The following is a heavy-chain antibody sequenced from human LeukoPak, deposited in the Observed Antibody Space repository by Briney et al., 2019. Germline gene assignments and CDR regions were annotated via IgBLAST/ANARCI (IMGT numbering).Heavy chain of an antibody. Sequence: GGSLRLSCAASGFIFDDYAMHWVRQAPGKGLEWVSGISWNSASIGYADSVKGRFTISRDNAKNSLYLQMNSLRAEDTALYYCAKDKGSSRRNAYFHHWGQGTLVTVSS. V-gene: IGHV3-9*01. CDR3: AKDKGSSRRNAYFHH. CDR1: GFIFDDYA. CDR2: ISWNSASI. J-gene: IGHJ1*01. D-gene: IGHD6-13*01.